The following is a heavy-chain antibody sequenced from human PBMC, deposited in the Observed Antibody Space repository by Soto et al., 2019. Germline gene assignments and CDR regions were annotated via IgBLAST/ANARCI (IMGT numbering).Heavy chain of an antibody. CDR1: GFTFSNYG. CDR3: AKAPSSDCNSGACSLRS. Sequence: PGGSLRLSCAASGFTFSNYGMSWVRQAPGKGLEWVSSISGGNTFYAGSVKGRFTISRDNPKNTLYLQMNSLTAEDTAVYYCAKAPSSDCNSGACSLRSWGQGTLVTVSS. CDR2: ISGGNT. V-gene: IGHV3-23*01. D-gene: IGHD2-21*01. J-gene: IGHJ5*02.